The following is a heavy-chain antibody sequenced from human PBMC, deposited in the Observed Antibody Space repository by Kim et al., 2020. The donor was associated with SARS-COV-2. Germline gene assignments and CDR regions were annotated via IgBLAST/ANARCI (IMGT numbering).Heavy chain of an antibody. D-gene: IGHD3-3*01. J-gene: IGHJ4*02. CDR2: SNK. CDR3: ARDWSHFDY. Sequence: SNKYYADSVKGRFTISRDNSKNTLYLQMNSLRAEDTAVYYCARDWSHFDYWGQGTLVTVSS. V-gene: IGHV3-33*01.